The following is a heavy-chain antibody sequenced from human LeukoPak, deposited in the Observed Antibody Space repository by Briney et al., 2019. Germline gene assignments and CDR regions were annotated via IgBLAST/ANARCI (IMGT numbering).Heavy chain of an antibody. CDR2: ISYDGSNK. D-gene: IGHD6-13*01. CDR1: GVTFSIYS. J-gene: IGHJ4*02. Sequence: PGRSPRLSCAASGVTFSIYSMHWVRQAPGKGLEWVTTISYDGSNKYYADSVKGRFTISRDNSKDTLYLQMTSRRVEDTAMYYCAPLPGIASAGVDSWGQGTLVTVSS. V-gene: IGHV3-30*04. CDR3: APLPGIASAGVDS.